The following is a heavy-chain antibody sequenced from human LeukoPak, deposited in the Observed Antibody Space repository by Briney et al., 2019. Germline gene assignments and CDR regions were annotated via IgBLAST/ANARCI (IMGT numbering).Heavy chain of an antibody. D-gene: IGHD6-19*01. Sequence: ASVKVSCKASGYRFIAYYIHWVRQAPGQGLEWMGWISAYNGNTNYAQKLQGRVTMTTDTSTSTAYMELRSLRSDDTAVYYCARVKAGHYYYMDVWGKGTTVTISS. CDR3: ARVKAGHYYYMDV. CDR2: ISAYNGNT. CDR1: GYRFIAYY. V-gene: IGHV1-18*04. J-gene: IGHJ6*03.